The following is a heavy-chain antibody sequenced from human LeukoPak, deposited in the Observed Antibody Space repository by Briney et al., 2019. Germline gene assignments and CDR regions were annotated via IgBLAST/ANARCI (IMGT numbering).Heavy chain of an antibody. CDR1: GFTFSSYA. V-gene: IGHV3-21*01. CDR3: ARSSPGSCPDY. J-gene: IGHJ4*02. D-gene: IGHD2-15*01. CDR2: ISSGSTHK. Sequence: GGSLRLSCAASGFTFSSYAMSWVRQAPGKGLEWVSVISSGSTHKYYADSVQGRFAISRDNAKNSVSLEMNSLRVEDTAVYYCARSSPGSCPDYWGQGTLVTVSS.